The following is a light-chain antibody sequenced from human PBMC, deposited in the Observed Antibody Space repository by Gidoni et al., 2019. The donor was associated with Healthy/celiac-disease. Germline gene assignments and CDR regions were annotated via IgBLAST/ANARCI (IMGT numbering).Light chain of an antibody. V-gene: IGKV2-28*01. J-gene: IGKJ1*01. CDR1: QSLLHSNVYNY. CDR3: MQALQTPWT. Sequence: DIVMTQSPLSLPVTPGEPASISCRSSQSLLHSNVYNYLDWYLQKPGQSPQLLIYTGSNRASGVPDRFSGSGSGTDFTLKISRVEAEDVGVYYCMQALQTPWTFGQGTKVEIK. CDR2: TGS.